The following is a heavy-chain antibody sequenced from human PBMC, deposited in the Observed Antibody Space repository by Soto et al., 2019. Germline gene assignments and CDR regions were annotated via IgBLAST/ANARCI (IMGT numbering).Heavy chain of an antibody. CDR2: SRSSGDSI. CDR1: GFTFSDNY. D-gene: IGHD1-26*01. Sequence: QVQLVESGGGLVKPGGSLRLSCEASGFTFSDNYMTWIRQAPGKGLEYVSHSRSSGDSIYYADSVKGRFTTSRDNAKNSLYLQMNSLRAEDTAVYYCAREWSRFEYWGQGTLVTVSS. CDR3: AREWSRFEY. V-gene: IGHV3-11*01. J-gene: IGHJ4*02.